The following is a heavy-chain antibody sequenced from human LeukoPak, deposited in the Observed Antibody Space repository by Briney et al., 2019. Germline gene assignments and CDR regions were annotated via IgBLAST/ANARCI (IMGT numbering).Heavy chain of an antibody. J-gene: IGHJ4*02. Sequence: SETLSLTCAVYGGSLSGYYWSRIRQPPGKGLEWIGSVYYGRSPYFNPSLESRATISVDTSKNHFSLKMSSVTAADTAVYYCARSSGTGTFSYWGQGTLVTVSS. CDR1: GGSLSGYY. V-gene: IGHV4-39*02. D-gene: IGHD6-25*01. CDR2: VYYGRSP. CDR3: ARSSGTGTFSY.